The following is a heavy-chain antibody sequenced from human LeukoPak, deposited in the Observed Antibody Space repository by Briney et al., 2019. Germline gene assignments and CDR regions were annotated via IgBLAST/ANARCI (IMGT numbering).Heavy chain of an antibody. D-gene: IGHD2-2*01. V-gene: IGHV3-7*01. CDR1: GFTFSSYG. Sequence: PGGSLRLSCAASGFTFSSYGMSWVRQAPGKGLEWVANIKQDGSEKYYVDSVKGRFTISRDNAKNSLYLQMNSLRAEDTAVYYCARDGKPAAMLRYNDWFDPWGQGTLVTVSS. J-gene: IGHJ5*02. CDR2: IKQDGSEK. CDR3: ARDGKPAAMLRYNDWFDP.